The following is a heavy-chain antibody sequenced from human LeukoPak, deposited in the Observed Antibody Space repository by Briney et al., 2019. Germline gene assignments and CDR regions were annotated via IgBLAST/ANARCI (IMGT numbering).Heavy chain of an antibody. CDR3: ARVGVVTAIRAFDP. CDR1: GYTFTSYD. D-gene: IGHD2-21*02. J-gene: IGHJ5*02. Sequence: ASVKVSCKASGYTFTSYDINWVRQATGQGLEWMGIINPSGGSTSYAQKFQGRVTMTRDTSTSTVYMELSSLRSEDTAVYYCARVGVVTAIRAFDPWGQGTLVTVSS. V-gene: IGHV1-46*01. CDR2: INPSGGST.